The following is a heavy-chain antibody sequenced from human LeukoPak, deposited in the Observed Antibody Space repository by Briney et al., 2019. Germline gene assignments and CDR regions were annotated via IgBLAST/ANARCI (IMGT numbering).Heavy chain of an antibody. J-gene: IGHJ4*02. Sequence: GGFLRLSCAASGIAFSSYALSWVRQAPGKGLEWVSRIGSTGNIYYADSVTGRFTISRDNSKNTLYLQMNSLRAEDTAVYYCARGSVAAYYFDYWGQGTLVTVSS. CDR3: ARGSVAAYYFDY. CDR1: GIAFSSYA. D-gene: IGHD6-19*01. V-gene: IGHV3-23*01. CDR2: IGSTGNI.